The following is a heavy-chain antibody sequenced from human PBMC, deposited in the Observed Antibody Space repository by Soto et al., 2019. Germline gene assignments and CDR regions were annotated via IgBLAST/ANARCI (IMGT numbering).Heavy chain of an antibody. CDR1: GFTFSSYA. J-gene: IGHJ4*02. Sequence: GGSLRVSCAASGFTFSSYAMSWVRQAPGKGLEWVSAISGSGGSTYYADSVKGRFTISRDNSKNTLYLQMNSLRAEDTAVYYCAKDGTLIVVVVAATYFDYWGQGTLVTVSS. V-gene: IGHV3-23*01. D-gene: IGHD2-15*01. CDR3: AKDGTLIVVVVAATYFDY. CDR2: ISGSGGST.